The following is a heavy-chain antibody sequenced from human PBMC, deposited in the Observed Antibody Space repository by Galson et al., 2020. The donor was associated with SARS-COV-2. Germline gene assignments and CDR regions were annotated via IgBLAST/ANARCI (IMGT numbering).Heavy chain of an antibody. V-gene: IGHV4-59*01. J-gene: IGHJ6*04. Sequence: SETLSLTCTVSGGSLSNFYWSWIRQSPGKGLEWIGSLHYSGNTNYNPSLKSRFSMSVDTSKNQFFLKRSSVTAADTAGYYCARGLLEVYYFRIDFWGKGITVNVSS. CDR2: LHYSGNT. CDR3: ARGLLEVYYFRIDF. CDR1: GGSLSNFY.